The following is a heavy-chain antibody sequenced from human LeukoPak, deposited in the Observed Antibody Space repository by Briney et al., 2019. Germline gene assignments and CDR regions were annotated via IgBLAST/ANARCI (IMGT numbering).Heavy chain of an antibody. D-gene: IGHD3-22*01. Sequence: GASVKVSCKASGYTFTGYYMHWVRQAPGQGLEWMGWIKSNSGDTNHAREFQGRVTMTRDTSISTAYMELSSLRSDDTAVYFCARERITMMGLVYYGMDVWGQGTTVTVSS. CDR1: GYTFTGYY. CDR2: IKSNSGDT. V-gene: IGHV1-2*02. CDR3: ARERITMMGLVYYGMDV. J-gene: IGHJ6*02.